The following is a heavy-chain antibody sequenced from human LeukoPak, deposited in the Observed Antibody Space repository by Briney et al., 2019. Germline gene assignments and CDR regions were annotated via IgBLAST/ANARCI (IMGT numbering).Heavy chain of an antibody. CDR1: GLTFSSYS. Sequence: HPGGSLRLSCAASGLTFSSYSMSWVRQAPGKGLEWISYVSGSSTTRDYADSVKGRFTISRDNAKNSVFLQMSSVRVDDTAIYYCATGPRGSPVHLVNWGQGPWSPSPQ. CDR2: VSGSSTTR. CDR3: ATGPRGSPVHLVN. D-gene: IGHD5-12*01. V-gene: IGHV3-48*01. J-gene: IGHJ1*01.